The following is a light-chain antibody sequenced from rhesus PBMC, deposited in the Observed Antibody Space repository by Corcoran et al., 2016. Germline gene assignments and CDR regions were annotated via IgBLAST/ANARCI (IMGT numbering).Light chain of an antibody. CDR1: QSLLYSNGNTY. V-gene: IGKV2-72*01. Sequence: DIVMTQTPLSLPITPGEPASISCRASQSLLYSNGNTYLHWYLQKPGQSPQLLIYGGSNRASGVPDRFSGSGSGTDFSLKISKVKAEDVGVYYCVQAIAFPLTFGGGTKVEIK. CDR3: VQAIAFPLT. J-gene: IGKJ4*01. CDR2: GGS.